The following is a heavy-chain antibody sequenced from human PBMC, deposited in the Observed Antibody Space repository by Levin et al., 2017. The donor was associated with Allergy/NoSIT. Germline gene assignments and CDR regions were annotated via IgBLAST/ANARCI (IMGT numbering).Heavy chain of an antibody. CDR1: GFTFSSYS. CDR3: ARGLWRQPDY. CDR2: ISSSSSTI. Sequence: GESLKISCAASGFTFSSYSMNWVRQAPGKGLEWVSYISSSSSTIYYADCVKGRFTISRDNAKNSLYLQMNSLRAEDTAVYYCARGLWRQPDYWGQGTLVTVSS. D-gene: IGHD5-18*01. V-gene: IGHV3-48*01. J-gene: IGHJ4*02.